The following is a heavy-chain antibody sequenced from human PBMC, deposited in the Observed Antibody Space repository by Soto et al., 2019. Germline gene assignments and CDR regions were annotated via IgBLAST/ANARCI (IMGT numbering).Heavy chain of an antibody. CDR2: IYYSGST. J-gene: IGHJ4*02. D-gene: IGHD3-16*02. Sequence: QVQLQESGPGLVKPSQTLSLTCTVSGGSISSGGYYWSWIRQHPGKGLEWIGYIYYSGSTYYNPSLKSRVTISVDTSKNQFSLKLSSVTAADTAVYYCARGPPPTALNGPDYVWGSYRPTGGFDYWGQGTLVTVSS. V-gene: IGHV4-31*03. CDR1: GGSISSGGYY. CDR3: ARGPPPTALNGPDYVWGSYRPTGGFDY.